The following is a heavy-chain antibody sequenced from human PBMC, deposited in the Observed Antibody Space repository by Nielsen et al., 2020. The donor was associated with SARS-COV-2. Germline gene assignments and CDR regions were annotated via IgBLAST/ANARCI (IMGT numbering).Heavy chain of an antibody. V-gene: IGHV3-9*01. CDR2: ISWNSGSI. CDR3: AREIIVATPAIDY. CDR1: GFTFDDYA. Sequence: SLKISCAASGFTFDDYAMHWVRQAPGKGLEWVSGISWNSGSIGYADSVKGRFTISRDNAKNTLYLQMNSLRAEDTAVYYCAREIIVATPAIDYWGQGTLVTVSS. J-gene: IGHJ4*02. D-gene: IGHD5-12*01.